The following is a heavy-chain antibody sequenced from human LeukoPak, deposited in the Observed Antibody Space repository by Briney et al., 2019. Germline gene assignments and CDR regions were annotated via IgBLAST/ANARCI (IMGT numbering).Heavy chain of an antibody. CDR3: ARHEKLGQFDY. CDR1: GASISSYY. V-gene: IGHV4-4*07. Sequence: SETLSLTCTVSGASISSYYWNWIRQPAGKGLEWIGRIYSSGNTNYNPSLKSRVTISVDTSKNQFSLKLSSVTAADTAVYYCARHEKLGQFDYWGQGTLVTVSS. D-gene: IGHD3-10*01. J-gene: IGHJ4*02. CDR2: IYSSGNT.